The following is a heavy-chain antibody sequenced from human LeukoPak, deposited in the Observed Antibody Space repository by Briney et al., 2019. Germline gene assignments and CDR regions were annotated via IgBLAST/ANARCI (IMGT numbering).Heavy chain of an antibody. D-gene: IGHD6-6*01. CDR3: ARGGAARPDY. J-gene: IGHJ4*02. V-gene: IGHV3-48*02. Sequence: GVLRLSCAASGFSFSTYGMNWVRQAPGRGLEWVSYISSSSSTTSYADSVKGRFTISRDNAKNSLYLQMNSLRDEDTAVYYCARGGAARPDYWGQGTLVTVSS. CDR1: GFSFSTYG. CDR2: ISSSSSTT.